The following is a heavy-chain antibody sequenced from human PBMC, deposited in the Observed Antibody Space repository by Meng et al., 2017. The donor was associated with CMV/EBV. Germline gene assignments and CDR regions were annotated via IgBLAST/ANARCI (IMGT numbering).Heavy chain of an antibody. J-gene: IGHJ6*02. V-gene: IGHV3-7*01. CDR3: ARDIVVVPAARTNYYYYYGMDV. CDR1: GGSISSYW. D-gene: IGHD2-2*01. CDR2: IKQDGSEK. Sequence: ETLSLTCTVSGGSISSYWMSWVRQAPGKGLEWVANIKQDGSEKYYVDSVKGRFTISRDNAKNSLYLQMNSLRAEDTAVYYCARDIVVVPAARTNYYYYYGMDVWGQGTTVTVSS.